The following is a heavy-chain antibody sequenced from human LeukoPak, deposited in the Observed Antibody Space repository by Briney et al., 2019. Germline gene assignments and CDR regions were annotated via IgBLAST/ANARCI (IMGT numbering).Heavy chain of an antibody. V-gene: IGHV1-2*02. Sequence: ASVKVSCKASGYTFTAYYMHWVRQAPGQGLEWMGWMNPNSGGTNYAQKFEGRVTMTRDTSISTAYMELSRLRSDDTAVYYCARKVDFLXALDXXGQGTMVTVSX. CDR1: GYTFTAYY. J-gene: IGHJ3*02. CDR2: MNPNSGGT. CDR3: ARKVDFLXALDX. D-gene: IGHD3/OR15-3a*01.